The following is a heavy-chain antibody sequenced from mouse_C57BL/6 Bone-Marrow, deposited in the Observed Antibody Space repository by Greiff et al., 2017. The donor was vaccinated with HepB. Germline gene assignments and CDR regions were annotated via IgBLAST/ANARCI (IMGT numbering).Heavy chain of an antibody. CDR1: GYTFTDYY. V-gene: IGHV1-26*01. CDR3: ARPQLGRVLFAY. Sequence: EVQLQQSGPELVKPGASVKISCKASGYTFTDYYMNWVKQSHGKSLEWIGDINPNNGGTSYNQKFKGKATLTVDKSSSTAYMELRSLTSEDSAVYYCARPQLGRVLFAYWGQGTLVTVSA. CDR2: INPNNGGT. D-gene: IGHD4-1*02. J-gene: IGHJ3*01.